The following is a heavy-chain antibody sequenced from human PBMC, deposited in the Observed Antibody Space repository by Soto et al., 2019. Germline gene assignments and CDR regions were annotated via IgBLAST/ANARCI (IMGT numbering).Heavy chain of an antibody. V-gene: IGHV4-59*11. Sequence: QVHLQESGPGLVKPSETLSLTCSVSGGSIKNHYWSWIRQPPGKGLEWIGYVYYTGSTNYNPSLTSGITMSMVTSKNQFSLNLTSLTAADTAIYYCTRANWYSEYWGQGTLVTVSS. CDR2: VYYTGST. CDR3: TRANWYSEY. D-gene: IGHD7-27*01. J-gene: IGHJ4*02. CDR1: GGSIKNHY.